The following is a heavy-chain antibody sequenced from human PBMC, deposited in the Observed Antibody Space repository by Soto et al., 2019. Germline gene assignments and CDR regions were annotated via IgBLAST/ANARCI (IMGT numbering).Heavy chain of an antibody. CDR2: INHSGST. D-gene: IGHD1-1*01. J-gene: IGHJ6*02. CDR1: GGSFSGYY. Sequence: SETLSLTCAVYGGSFSGYYWSWIRQPPGKGLEWIGEINHSGSTNYNPSLKSRVTISVDTSKNQFSLKLSSVTAADTAVYYCARAPIENWNDVYYYYYYGMDVWGQGTTVTVSS. CDR3: ARAPIENWNDVYYYYYYGMDV. V-gene: IGHV4-34*01.